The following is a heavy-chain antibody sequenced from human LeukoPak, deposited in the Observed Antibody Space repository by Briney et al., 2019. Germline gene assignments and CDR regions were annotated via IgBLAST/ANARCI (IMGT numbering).Heavy chain of an antibody. CDR2: IWYDGSNK. D-gene: IGHD2-21*02. J-gene: IGHJ3*02. CDR3: ARDRRDIVVVTAIREADDAFDI. CDR1: GFTFSSYG. Sequence: GGSLRLSCAASGFTFSSYGMHWVRQAPGKGLEWVAVIWYDGSNKYYADSVEGRFTISRDNSKNTLYLQMNSLRAEDTAVYYCARDRRDIVVVTAIREADDAFDIWGQGTMVTVSS. V-gene: IGHV3-33*01.